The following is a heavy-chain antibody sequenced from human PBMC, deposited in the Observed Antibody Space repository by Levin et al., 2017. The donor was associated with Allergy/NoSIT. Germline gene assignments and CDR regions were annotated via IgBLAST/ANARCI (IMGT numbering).Heavy chain of an antibody. V-gene: IGHV1-69*13. J-gene: IGHJ6*02. CDR3: ARDLGSSSWYRDGMDV. D-gene: IGHD6-13*01. Sequence: SVKVSCKASGGTFSSYAISWVRQAPGQGLEWMGGIIPIFGTANYAQKFQGRVTITADESTSTAYMELSSLRSEDTAVYYWARDLGSSSWYRDGMDVWGQGTTVTVSS. CDR1: GGTFSSYA. CDR2: IIPIFGTA.